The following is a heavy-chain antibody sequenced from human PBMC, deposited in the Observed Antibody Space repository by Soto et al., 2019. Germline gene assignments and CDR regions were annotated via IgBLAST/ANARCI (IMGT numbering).Heavy chain of an antibody. J-gene: IGHJ4*02. D-gene: IGHD6-19*01. CDR1: GYSLTSYW. Sequence: GESLKISCKGSGYSLTSYWIGWVRQMPGKGLEWMGIIYPGDSDTRYSPSFQGQVTISADKSISTAYLQWSSLKASDTAMYYCARVGDSGWYVETFDYWGQGTLVTVSS. CDR3: ARVGDSGWYVETFDY. V-gene: IGHV5-51*01. CDR2: IYPGDSDT.